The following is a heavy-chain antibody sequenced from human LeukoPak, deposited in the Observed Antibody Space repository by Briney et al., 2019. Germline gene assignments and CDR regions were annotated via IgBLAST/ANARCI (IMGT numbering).Heavy chain of an antibody. D-gene: IGHD6-13*01. CDR3: AKGASSSSWYVFDY. V-gene: IGHV3-23*01. CDR2: ISGSGGTT. Sequence: GGSLRLSCAASGFTFSSNAMSWVRQAPGKGLEWVSAISGSGGTTYYADSVRGRFTISRDNSKDTLFLQMNSLRAEDTAVYYCAKGASSSSWYVFDYWGRGTLVTVSS. CDR1: GFTFSSNA. J-gene: IGHJ2*01.